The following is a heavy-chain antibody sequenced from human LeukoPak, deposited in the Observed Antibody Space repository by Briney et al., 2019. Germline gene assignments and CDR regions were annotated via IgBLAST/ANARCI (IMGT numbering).Heavy chain of an antibody. CDR2: INPNSGGT. CDR1: GYTFTGYY. D-gene: IGHD5-18*01. Sequence: ASVKVSCKASGYTFTGYYMHWVRQAPGQGLEWMGWINPNSGGTNYAQKFQGRVTMTTDTSTSTAYMELRSLRSDDTAVYYCARDAKVDTAMAVDYWGQGTLVTASS. CDR3: ARDAKVDTAMAVDY. V-gene: IGHV1-2*02. J-gene: IGHJ4*02.